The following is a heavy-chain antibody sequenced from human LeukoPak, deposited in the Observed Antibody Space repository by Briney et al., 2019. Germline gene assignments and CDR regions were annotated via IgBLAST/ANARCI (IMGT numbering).Heavy chain of an antibody. J-gene: IGHJ3*02. CDR2: IYYNGRT. Sequence: SETLFLTCTVSGDSINNNNYYWGWIRQPPGKGLEWIGNIYYNGRTYYSPSLKSRGTISVDTSNNQFSLKLSSVTAADTAVYYCARITDRTIFGEIMHGFDIWGQGTPVTVSS. D-gene: IGHD3-3*01. CDR3: ARITDRTIFGEIMHGFDI. V-gene: IGHV4-39*01. CDR1: GDSINNNNYY.